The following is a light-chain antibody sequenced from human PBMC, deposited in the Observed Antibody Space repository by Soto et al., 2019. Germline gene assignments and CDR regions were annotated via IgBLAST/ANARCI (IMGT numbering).Light chain of an antibody. J-gene: IGKJ2*01. V-gene: IGKV1-39*01. CDR2: AAS. CDR1: RSISSY. Sequence: DIQMTQSPSSLSASVGDRVTITCRASRSISSYLNWYQQKPGKAPKLLIYAASSLQSGVPSRFSGCGSGTDLTLTMSRLQPEDFATYYCQQSYSTPYTFGQGTKLQIK. CDR3: QQSYSTPYT.